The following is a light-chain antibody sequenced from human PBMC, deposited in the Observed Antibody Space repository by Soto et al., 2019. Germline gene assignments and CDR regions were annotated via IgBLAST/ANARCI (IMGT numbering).Light chain of an antibody. CDR1: QSISSW. CDR3: QQYNSYPWT. V-gene: IGKV1-5*03. CDR2: KAS. J-gene: IGKJ1*01. Sequence: DIQMTQSPSTLSASVGDRVTITCRASQSISSWLAWYQQKPGKAPKLLIYKASSLESGVPSRFSGSGSGTEFTLTISSLKPDDFATYYCQQYNSYPWTFGQVTKVEIK.